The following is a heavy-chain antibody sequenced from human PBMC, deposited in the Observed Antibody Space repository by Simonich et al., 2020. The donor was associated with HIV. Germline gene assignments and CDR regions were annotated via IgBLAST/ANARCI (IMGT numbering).Heavy chain of an antibody. J-gene: IGHJ2*01. V-gene: IGHV5-51*03. Sequence: EVQLVQSGAEVKKPGESLKISCKGSGYSFTSYWFGWVRQMPGKGLEWMGSREPGYSDPRYSPSVQGQVTSSADKSSSTAYLQWSSLKASDTAMYYCVRRLAVAGTYWYFDLWGRGTLVTVSS. D-gene: IGHD6-19*01. CDR1: GYSFTSYW. CDR2: REPGYSDP. CDR3: VRRLAVAGTYWYFDL.